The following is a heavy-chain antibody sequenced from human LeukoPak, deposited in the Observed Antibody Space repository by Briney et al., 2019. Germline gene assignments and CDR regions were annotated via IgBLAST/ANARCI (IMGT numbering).Heavy chain of an antibody. D-gene: IGHD6-13*01. Sequence: PGGSLRLSCAASGFTFSSYWMSWVRQAPGKGLEWVSNIKQGGGGKYYVDSAKGRFTISRYNAKNSLYLQMNSLRVEDTAVYYCARAIGEAEAYWGQGTLAIVSS. J-gene: IGHJ4*02. CDR1: GFTFSSYW. V-gene: IGHV3-7*03. CDR3: ARAIGEAEAY. CDR2: IKQGGGGK.